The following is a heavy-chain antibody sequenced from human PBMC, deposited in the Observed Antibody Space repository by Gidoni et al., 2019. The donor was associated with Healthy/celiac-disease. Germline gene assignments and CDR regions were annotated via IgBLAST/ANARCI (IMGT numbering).Heavy chain of an antibody. J-gene: IGHJ2*01. D-gene: IGHD2-8*01. CDR1: GFTFGDYA. CDR2: IRSKAYGGTT. CDR3: TRRRDIVLMGHWYFDV. Sequence: EVQLVESGGGLVQPGRSLRLSCTASGFTFGDYAMSWFRQAPGKGLEWVGFIRSKAYGGTTEYAASVKGRFTISRDDSKSIAYLQMNSLKTEDTAVYYCTRRRDIVLMGHWYFDVWGRGTLVTVSS. V-gene: IGHV3-49*03.